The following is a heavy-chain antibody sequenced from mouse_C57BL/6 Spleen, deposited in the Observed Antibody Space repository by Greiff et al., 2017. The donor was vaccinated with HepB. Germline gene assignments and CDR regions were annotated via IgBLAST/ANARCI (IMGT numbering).Heavy chain of an antibody. Sequence: EVQGVESGGGLVKPGGSLKLSCAASGFTFSSYAMSWVRQTPEKRLEWVATISDGGSYTYYPDNVKGRFTISRDNAKNNLYLHMSHLKSEDTAMYYCAGDRLYGNPGGFAYWGQGTLVTVSA. V-gene: IGHV5-4*01. D-gene: IGHD2-1*01. CDR2: ISDGGSYT. CDR1: GFTFSSYA. CDR3: AGDRLYGNPGGFAY. J-gene: IGHJ3*01.